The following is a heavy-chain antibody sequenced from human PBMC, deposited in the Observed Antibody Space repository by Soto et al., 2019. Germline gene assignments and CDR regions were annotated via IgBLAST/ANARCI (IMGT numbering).Heavy chain of an antibody. CDR3: AKDLVSGDGLWLMDE. V-gene: IGHV3-23*01. CDR1: GFTFRDYA. Sequence: SLRLSCTASGFTFRDYAMTWVRQAPGKGLECVSGIYGSGGGIQYADSVKGRFTISRDNYRNTLYLQMNSLRDEDTAVYYCAKDLVSGDGLWLMDEWGQGTPVTVSS. D-gene: IGHD2-21*02. J-gene: IGHJ4*02. CDR2: IYGSGGGI.